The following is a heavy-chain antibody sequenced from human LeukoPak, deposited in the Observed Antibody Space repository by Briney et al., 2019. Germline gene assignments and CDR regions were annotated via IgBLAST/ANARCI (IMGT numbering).Heavy chain of an antibody. CDR3: AKAIDYGGNIGSGAFDI. CDR2: ISSSSSTI. CDR1: GFTFSSYS. Sequence: PGGSLRLSCAASGFTFSSYSMNWVRQAPGKGLEWVSYISSSSSTIYYADSVKGRFTISRDNAKNSLYLQMNSLRAEDTAVYYCAKAIDYGGNIGSGAFDIWGQGTMVTVSS. D-gene: IGHD4-23*01. J-gene: IGHJ3*02. V-gene: IGHV3-48*04.